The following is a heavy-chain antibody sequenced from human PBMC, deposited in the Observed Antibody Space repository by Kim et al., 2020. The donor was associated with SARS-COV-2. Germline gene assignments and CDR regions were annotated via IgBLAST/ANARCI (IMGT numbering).Heavy chain of an antibody. CDR1: GXXFXSYG. CDR2: ISYDGSNK. CDR3: AKEEGSGYSSGWTDYYYGIDV. Sequence: GGSLRLSCAXSGXXFXSYGMHWVRQAPGKGLEWVAVISYDGSNKYYADSVKGRFTISRDNSKNTLYLQMNSRRAEDTAVYYCAKEEGSGYSSGWTDYYYGIDVGGQGTTVTVSS. J-gene: IGHJ6*02. D-gene: IGHD6-19*01. V-gene: IGHV3-30*18.